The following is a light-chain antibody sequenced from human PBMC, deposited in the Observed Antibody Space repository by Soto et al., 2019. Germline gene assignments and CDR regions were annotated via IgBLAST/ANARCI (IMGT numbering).Light chain of an antibody. CDR2: DIN. V-gene: IGLV2-14*01. Sequence: QSVLAQPASVSGPPGQSITISCTGTSSDVGNYIFVSWYRQHPGKAPKLMIYDINNRPSGVSNRFSGSKSGNTASLTISGLQAEDEADYYCVSYTTSASYVFGTGTKVTVL. J-gene: IGLJ1*01. CDR1: SSDVGNYIF. CDR3: VSYTTSASYV.